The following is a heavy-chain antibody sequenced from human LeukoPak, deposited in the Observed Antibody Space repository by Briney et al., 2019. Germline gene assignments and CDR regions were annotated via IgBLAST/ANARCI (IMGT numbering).Heavy chain of an antibody. CDR3: ARGDSSSWGWFDP. Sequence: ASVTVSCTASGYTFTGYYMHWVRQAPGQGLEWMGWINPNSGGTNYAQKFQGWVTMTRDTSISTAYMELSRLRSDDTAVYYCARGDSSSWGWFDPWGQGTLVTVSS. D-gene: IGHD6-13*01. CDR1: GYTFTGYY. V-gene: IGHV1-2*04. CDR2: INPNSGGT. J-gene: IGHJ5*02.